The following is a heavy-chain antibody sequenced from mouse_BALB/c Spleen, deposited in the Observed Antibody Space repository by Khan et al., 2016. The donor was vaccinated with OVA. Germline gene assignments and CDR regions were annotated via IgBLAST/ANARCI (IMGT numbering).Heavy chain of an antibody. V-gene: IGHV1-20*02. J-gene: IGHJ2*01. Sequence: VQLQQSGPELVQPGASVKISCKASGYSFTGYFMNWVMQSHGKSLEWIGRINPHIGETLYNQKFTDKATLTVDESSSTAHMVLRSLASEDSAVYYCARKNDSDFDYWGQGTTLTVSS. CDR3: ARKNDSDFDY. CDR1: GYSFTGYF. CDR2: INPHIGET.